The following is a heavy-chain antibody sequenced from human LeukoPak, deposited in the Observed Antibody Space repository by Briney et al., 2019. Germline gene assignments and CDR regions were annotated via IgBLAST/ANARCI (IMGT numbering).Heavy chain of an antibody. CDR1: GYSISSGYY. CDR2: IYHSGST. V-gene: IGHV4-38-2*02. D-gene: IGHD6-19*01. J-gene: IGHJ4*02. CDR3: TRVGSGWCLDY. Sequence: SETLSLTCTVSGYSISSGYYWGWIRQPPGKGLEWIGSIYHSGSTYYNPSLKSRVTISVDTSKNQFSLRLRSVTAADTAVYYCTRVGSGWCLDYWGQGTLVTVSS.